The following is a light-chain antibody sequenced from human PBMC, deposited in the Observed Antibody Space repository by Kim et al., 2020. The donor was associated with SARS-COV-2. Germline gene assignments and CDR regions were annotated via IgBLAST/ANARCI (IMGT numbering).Light chain of an antibody. Sequence: SSELTQDPAVSVALGQTVRITCQGDSLRKYYASWYQQKPGQAPVLVVYGKNKRPSGIPDRFSGSDSGTTASLTITGAQAEDEADYYCHSRDSSDNHLRNVFGTGTKVTVL. V-gene: IGLV3-19*01. CDR2: GKN. CDR1: SLRKYY. J-gene: IGLJ1*01. CDR3: HSRDSSDNHLRNV.